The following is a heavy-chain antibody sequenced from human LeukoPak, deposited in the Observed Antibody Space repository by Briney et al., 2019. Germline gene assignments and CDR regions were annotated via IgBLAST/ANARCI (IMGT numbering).Heavy chain of an antibody. Sequence: PSETLSLTCTVSGASMNSSNWWSWVRLSPGKGLEWIGEIYRSGSTNYNPSLKSRVTISLDKSQNQFSLKVASVTAADTAMYYCARDQRFYDSSGYPEDGFDVWGQGTMVTVSS. CDR1: GASMNSSNW. V-gene: IGHV4-4*02. J-gene: IGHJ3*01. CDR3: ARDQRFYDSSGYPEDGFDV. CDR2: IYRSGST. D-gene: IGHD3-22*01.